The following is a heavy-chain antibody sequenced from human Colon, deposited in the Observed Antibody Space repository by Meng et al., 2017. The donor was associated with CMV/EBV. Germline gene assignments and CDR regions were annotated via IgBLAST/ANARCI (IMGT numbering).Heavy chain of an antibody. J-gene: IGHJ4*01. CDR1: GFIFGDYA. Sequence: GESLKISCAASGFIFGDYAMTWVRQAPGKGLEWVASIIGSGFYTYYADSVKGRFTISRDNSWNMIDLQMSNLTAEDTALYYCARGTQYSDFWSGFPYWGHGTLVTVSS. V-gene: IGHV3-23*01. D-gene: IGHD3-3*01. CDR3: ARGTQYSDFWSGFPY. CDR2: IIGSGFYT.